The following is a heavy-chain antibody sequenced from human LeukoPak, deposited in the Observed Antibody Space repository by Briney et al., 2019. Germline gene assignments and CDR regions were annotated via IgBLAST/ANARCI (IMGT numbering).Heavy chain of an antibody. CDR1: GFTVSSNY. Sequence: GGSLRLSCAASGFTVSSNYMSWVRQAPGKGLGWVSILYSGGNTYYTDSVKGRFTISRDNSKNTLYLQMNTVRAEDTAVYYCARGEYSYASYYFDYWGQGTLVSVSS. CDR2: LYSGGNT. J-gene: IGHJ4*02. D-gene: IGHD5-18*01. CDR3: ARGEYSYASYYFDY. V-gene: IGHV3-53*01.